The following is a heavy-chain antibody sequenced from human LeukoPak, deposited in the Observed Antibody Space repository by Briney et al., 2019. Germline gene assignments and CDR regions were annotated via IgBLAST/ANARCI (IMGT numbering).Heavy chain of an antibody. CDR3: ARGAGGYHHYFDY. V-gene: IGHV4-59*12. Sequence: SQTLSLTCTVSGGSISSYYWSWIRQPPGKGLEWIGYIYYSGSTNYNPSLKSRVTISVDTSKNQFSLKLSSVTAADTAMYYCARGAGGYHHYFDYWGQGALVTVSS. J-gene: IGHJ4*02. CDR2: IYYSGST. CDR1: GGSISSYY. D-gene: IGHD2-8*02.